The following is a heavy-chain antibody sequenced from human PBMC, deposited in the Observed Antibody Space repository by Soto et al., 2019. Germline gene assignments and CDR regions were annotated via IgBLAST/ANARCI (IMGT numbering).Heavy chain of an antibody. D-gene: IGHD2-15*01. V-gene: IGHV1-2*02. CDR2: INPNSGGT. CDR1: GYTFTGYY. J-gene: IGHJ6*02. Sequence: ASVKVSCKASGYTFTGYYMHWVRQAPGQGLEWMGWINPNSGGTNYAQKFQGRVPMTRDTSISTAYMELSRLRSDDTAVYYCARELPSLGYCSGGSCYPSVAPDVWGQGITVTVSS. CDR3: ARELPSLGYCSGGSCYPSVAPDV.